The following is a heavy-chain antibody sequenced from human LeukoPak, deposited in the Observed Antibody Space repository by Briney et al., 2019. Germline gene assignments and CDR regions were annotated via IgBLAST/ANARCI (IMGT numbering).Heavy chain of an antibody. CDR1: GGSISSSSYY. Sequence: SETLTLTCTVSGGSISSSSYYWGWIRQPPGKGLEWIGSIYYSGSTYYNPSLKSRVTISVDTSKNQFSLKLSSVTAADTAVYYCARDRFGYSFAYNWFDPWGQGTLVTVSS. CDR2: IYYSGST. V-gene: IGHV4-39*07. J-gene: IGHJ5*02. CDR3: ARDRFGYSFAYNWFDP. D-gene: IGHD5-18*01.